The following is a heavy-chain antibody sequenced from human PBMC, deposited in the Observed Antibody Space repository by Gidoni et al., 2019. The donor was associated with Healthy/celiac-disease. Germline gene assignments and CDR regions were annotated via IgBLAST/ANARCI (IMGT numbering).Heavy chain of an antibody. CDR1: GGSVRSGSYY. CDR3: ASGVGSWYGSIWFDP. CDR2: IYHSGST. Sequence: QVQLQESGPGLVKPSETLSLTCTVSGGSVRSGSYYWSWIRQPPGKGLEWIGYIYHSGSTNYNPSLKSRVTISVDTSKNQFSLKLSSVTAADTAVYYCASGVGSWYGSIWFDPWGQGTLVTVSS. D-gene: IGHD6-13*01. V-gene: IGHV4-61*01. J-gene: IGHJ5*02.